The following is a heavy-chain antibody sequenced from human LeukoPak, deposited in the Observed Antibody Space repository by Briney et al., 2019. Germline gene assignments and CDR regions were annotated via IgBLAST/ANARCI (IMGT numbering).Heavy chain of an antibody. CDR3: ARYSIRGSYYYMDV. CDR1: GGSISSSSYY. Sequence: SETLSLTCTVSGGSISSSSYYWGWIRQPPGKGLEWIGSIYYSGSTYYNPSLKSRVTISVDTSKNQFSLKLSSVTAADTAVYYCARYSIRGSYYYMDVWGKGTTVTVSS. J-gene: IGHJ6*03. D-gene: IGHD6-13*01. CDR2: IYYSGST. V-gene: IGHV4-39*07.